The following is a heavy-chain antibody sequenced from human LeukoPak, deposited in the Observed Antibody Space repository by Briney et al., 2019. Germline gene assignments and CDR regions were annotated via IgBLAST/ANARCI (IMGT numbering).Heavy chain of an antibody. J-gene: IGHJ4*02. CDR1: GFTFSSYG. D-gene: IGHD3-9*01. V-gene: IGHV3-7*01. CDR2: IKQDGSEK. Sequence: GGSLRLSCAASGFTFSSYGMTWVRQAPGKGLEWVANIKQDGSEKYYVDSVKGRFTISRDNAKNSLYLQMNSLRAEDTAVYYCARLNTYYDILTGYLNIYYFDYWGQGTLVTVSS. CDR3: ARLNTYYDILTGYLNIYYFDY.